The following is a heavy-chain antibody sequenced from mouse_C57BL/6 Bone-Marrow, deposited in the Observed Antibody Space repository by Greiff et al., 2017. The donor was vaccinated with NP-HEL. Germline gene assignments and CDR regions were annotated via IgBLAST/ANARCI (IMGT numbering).Heavy chain of an antibody. Sequence: EVQLVESGGGLVQPGGSLKLSCAASGFTFSDYYMYWVRQTPEKRLEWVAYISNGGGSTYYPDTVKGRFTISRDNAKNTLYLQMSRLKSEDTAMYYCARLLLGRREDAMDYWGQGTSVTVSS. CDR3: ARLLLGRREDAMDY. CDR1: GFTFSDYY. J-gene: IGHJ4*01. CDR2: ISNGGGST. V-gene: IGHV5-12*01. D-gene: IGHD4-1*01.